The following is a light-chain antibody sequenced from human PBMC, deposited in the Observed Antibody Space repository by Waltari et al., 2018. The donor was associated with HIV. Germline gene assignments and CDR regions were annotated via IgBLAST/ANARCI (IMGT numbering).Light chain of an antibody. V-gene: IGKV3-15*01. CDR2: STS. J-gene: IGKJ3*01. CDR1: QSVSSN. Sequence: EIVMTQSPATLSVSPGERATLSCRASQSVSSNLAWYQQRPGQAPRLLIYSTSTRATGIPARFSGSGSGTEFTLTISSLQSEDFAVYYCLQYHNWPPFTFGPGTKVDIK. CDR3: LQYHNWPPFT.